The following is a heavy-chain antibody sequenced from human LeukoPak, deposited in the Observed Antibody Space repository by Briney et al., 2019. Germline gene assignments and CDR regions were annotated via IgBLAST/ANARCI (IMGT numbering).Heavy chain of an antibody. D-gene: IGHD3-22*01. J-gene: IGHJ6*02. Sequence: ASVKVSCKASGYTFTGYYMHWVRQAPGQGLEWMGWINPNSGGTNYAQKFQGRVTMTRDTSISTAYMELSRLRSDDTAVYYCARDSYYYDSSGYYPAYYYYGMDVWGQGTTVTVSS. CDR3: ARDSYYYDSSGYYPAYYYYGMDV. V-gene: IGHV1-2*02. CDR2: INPNSGGT. CDR1: GYTFTGYY.